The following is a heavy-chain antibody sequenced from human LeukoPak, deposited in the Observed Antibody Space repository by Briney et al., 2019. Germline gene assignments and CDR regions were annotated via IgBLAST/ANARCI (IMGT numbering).Heavy chain of an antibody. D-gene: IGHD2-2*03. CDR1: GFTFSSYW. V-gene: IGHV3-7*01. Sequence: PGGSLRLSCAASGFTFSSYWMSWVRQAPGKGLEWVANIKQDGSEKYYVGSVKGRFTISRDNAKNSLFLQMDSLRVEDTAVYYCARVDKNRASDYWGQGTLVTVSS. CDR3: ARVDKNRASDY. CDR2: IKQDGSEK. J-gene: IGHJ4*02.